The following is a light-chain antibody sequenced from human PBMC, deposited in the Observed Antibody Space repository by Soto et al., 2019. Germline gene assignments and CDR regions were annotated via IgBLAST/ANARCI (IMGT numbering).Light chain of an antibody. J-gene: IGLJ1*01. CDR3: TSYTSSGTYV. CDR1: NSDVGGYNY. CDR2: DVS. V-gene: IGLV2-14*01. Sequence: QSALTQPASVSGSPGQSITISCTGTNSDVGGYNYVSWYQQHPGKAPKPMIYDVSNRPSGVSNRFSGSKSGNTASLTISGLQAEDEADYYCTSYTSSGTYVFGTRTKLTVL.